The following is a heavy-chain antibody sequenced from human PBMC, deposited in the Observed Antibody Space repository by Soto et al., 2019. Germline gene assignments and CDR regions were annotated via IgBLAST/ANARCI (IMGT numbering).Heavy chain of an antibody. D-gene: IGHD5-12*01. Sequence: QVQLVESGGGVVQPGRSLRLSCAASGFTFSSYGMHWVRQAPGKGLEWVAVIWYDGSNKYYADSVKGRFTISRDNSKNTLYLQMNSLRAEDTAVYYCARDKMATDPYWYCDLWGRGTLVTVSS. V-gene: IGHV3-33*01. CDR2: IWYDGSNK. CDR1: GFTFSSYG. J-gene: IGHJ2*01. CDR3: ARDKMATDPYWYCDL.